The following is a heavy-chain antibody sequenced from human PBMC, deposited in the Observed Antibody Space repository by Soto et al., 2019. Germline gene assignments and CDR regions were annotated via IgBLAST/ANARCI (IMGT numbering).Heavy chain of an antibody. CDR3: ARALYYYGSGSYPGEYNWFDP. CDR1: GFTFSSYA. D-gene: IGHD3-10*01. Sequence: QVQLVESGGGVVQPGRSLRLSCAASGFTFSSYAMHWVRQAPGKGLESVAVISYDGSNKYYADSVKGRFTISRDNSKNTLYLQMNSLRAEDTAVYYCARALYYYGSGSYPGEYNWFDPWGQGTLVTVSS. CDR2: ISYDGSNK. V-gene: IGHV3-30-3*01. J-gene: IGHJ5*02.